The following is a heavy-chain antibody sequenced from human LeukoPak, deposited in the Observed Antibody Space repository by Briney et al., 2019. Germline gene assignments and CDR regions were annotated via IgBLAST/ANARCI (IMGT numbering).Heavy chain of an antibody. V-gene: IGHV4-34*01. CDR1: GGSFSGYY. CDR3: ARDRETFDP. Sequence: SETLSLTCAVYGGSFSGYYWSWIRQPPGKGLEWIGEINHSGSTNYNPSLKSRVTISVDTSKNQFSLKLSSVTAADTAVYYCARDRETFDPWGQGTLVTVSS. CDR2: INHSGST. J-gene: IGHJ5*02.